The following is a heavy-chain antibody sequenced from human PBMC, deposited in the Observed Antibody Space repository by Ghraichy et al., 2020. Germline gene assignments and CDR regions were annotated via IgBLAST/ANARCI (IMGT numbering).Heavy chain of an antibody. CDR3: ARLKKRGLRFLEWLPYNWFDP. Sequence: SETLSLTCAVYGGSFSGYYWSWIRQPPGKGLEWIGEINHSGSTNYNPSLKSRVTISVDTSKNQFSLKLSSVTAADTAVYYCARLKKRGLRFLEWLPYNWFDPWGQGTLVTVSS. V-gene: IGHV4-34*01. CDR2: INHSGST. D-gene: IGHD3-3*01. J-gene: IGHJ5*02. CDR1: GGSFSGYY.